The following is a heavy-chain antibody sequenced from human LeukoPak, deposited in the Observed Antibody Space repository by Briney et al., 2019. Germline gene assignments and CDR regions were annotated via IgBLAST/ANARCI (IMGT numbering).Heavy chain of an antibody. CDR3: ARDTEMALNY. J-gene: IGHJ4*02. CDR2: IYYSGST. Sequence: SETLSLTCTVSGGSISTYYWSWIRQPPGKGLEWIGYIYYSGSTNYNPSLKSRVTISVDTSKNQFSLKLSSVTAADTAVYYCARDTEMALNYWGQGTLVTVSS. D-gene: IGHD5-24*01. V-gene: IGHV4-59*01. CDR1: GGSISTYY.